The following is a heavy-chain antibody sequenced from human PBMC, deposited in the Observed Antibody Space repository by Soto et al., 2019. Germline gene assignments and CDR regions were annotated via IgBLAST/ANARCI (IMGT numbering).Heavy chain of an antibody. Sequence: QVQLQEPGPGLVKPSQTLSLTCTVSGGSISSGGYYWSWIRQHPGKGLEWIGYTYYSGSTYYNPSLNSRVTIPVDPSEHQFDLKLTSVTAADTAVYYCAREAYYYGMYVWGQGTTVTVSS. CDR2: TYYSGST. CDR3: AREAYYYGMYV. J-gene: IGHJ6*02. V-gene: IGHV4-31*03. CDR1: GGSISSGGYY.